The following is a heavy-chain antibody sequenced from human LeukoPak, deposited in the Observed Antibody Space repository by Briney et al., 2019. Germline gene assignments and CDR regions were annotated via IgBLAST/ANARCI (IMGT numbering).Heavy chain of an antibody. D-gene: IGHD2-21*02. CDR1: GFTFSSYS. CDR2: ISSSSNYI. V-gene: IGHV3-21*01. Sequence: GGSLRLSCAASGFTFSSYSMNWVRQAPGKGLEWVSSISSSSNYIYYADSVKGRFTISRDNAKNSLYLQMNSLRAEDTAVYYCARTPGLRTFDYWRQGTLVTVSS. CDR3: ARTPGLRTFDY. J-gene: IGHJ4*02.